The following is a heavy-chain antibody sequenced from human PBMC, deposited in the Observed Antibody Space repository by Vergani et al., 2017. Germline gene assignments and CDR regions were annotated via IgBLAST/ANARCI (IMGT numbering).Heavy chain of an antibody. CDR1: GGSFSSYY. CDR2: IYYSGST. CDR3: ARVNDISSPAPVLHAFDI. V-gene: IGHV4-59*01. Sequence: QVQLQESGPGLMKPSETLSLTCTVSGGSFSSYYWSWIRQPPGKGLEWIGYIYYSGSTNYNPSLRSRVTISVDTYKNQFSLKLSSVTAADTAVYYCARVNDISSPAPVLHAFDIWGQGTMVTVSS. D-gene: IGHD3-22*01. J-gene: IGHJ3*02.